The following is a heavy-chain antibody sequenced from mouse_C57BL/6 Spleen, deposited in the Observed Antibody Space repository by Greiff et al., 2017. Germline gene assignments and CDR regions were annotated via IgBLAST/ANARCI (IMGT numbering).Heavy chain of an antibody. Sequence: VQLQQSGPVLVKPGASVKMSCKASGYTFTDYYMNWVKQSHGKSLEWIGVINPYNGGTSYNQKFKGKATLTVDKSSSTAYMELNSLTSEDSAVYYCAREGTTVRGFDVWGTGTTVTVSS. CDR1: GYTFTDYY. D-gene: IGHD1-1*01. CDR2: INPYNGGT. V-gene: IGHV1-19*01. CDR3: AREGTTVRGFDV. J-gene: IGHJ1*03.